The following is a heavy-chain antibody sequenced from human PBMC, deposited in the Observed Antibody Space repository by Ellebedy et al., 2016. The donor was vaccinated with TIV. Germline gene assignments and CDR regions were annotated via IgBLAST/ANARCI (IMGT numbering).Heavy chain of an antibody. V-gene: IGHV1-69*13. CDR3: ARGGGSNGMDV. Sequence: AASVKVSCKASGGTFRSYAITWVRQAPGQGLEWMGGFIPIFDSADHAQKFQGSVTMTADGATNTAYMELSRLRSEDTATYYCARGGGSNGMDVWGQGTTVTVSS. D-gene: IGHD3-16*01. CDR2: FIPIFDSA. J-gene: IGHJ6*02. CDR1: GGTFRSYA.